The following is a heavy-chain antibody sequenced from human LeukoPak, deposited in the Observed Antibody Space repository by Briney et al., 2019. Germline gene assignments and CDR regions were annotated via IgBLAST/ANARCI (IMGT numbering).Heavy chain of an antibody. D-gene: IGHD6-19*01. CDR1: GFTFSNHW. J-gene: IGHJ4*02. V-gene: IGHV3-7*01. CDR2: IKQDGSEK. CDR3: ARLYTSGCFDY. Sequence: GGSLRLSCAASGFTFSNHWMSWVRQAPGKGLEWVANIKQDGSEKYYVDSVKGRLTISRDNAKNSLYLQVNSLRGEDTAVYYCARLYTSGCFDYWGQGTLVTVSS.